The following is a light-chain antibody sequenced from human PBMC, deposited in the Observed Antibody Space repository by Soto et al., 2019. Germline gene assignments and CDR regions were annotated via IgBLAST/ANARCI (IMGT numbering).Light chain of an antibody. CDR3: QQYNSYSWT. Sequence: DIQMTQSPSTLSASVGDRVTITCRASQSISYRLAWYQQKPGKAPKLLIYDASSLESGVPSTFSGSGSGTEFTLTITSLQPDDFATYYCQQYNSYSWTFXQGPKLDIK. CDR2: DAS. CDR1: QSISYR. V-gene: IGKV1-5*01. J-gene: IGKJ1*01.